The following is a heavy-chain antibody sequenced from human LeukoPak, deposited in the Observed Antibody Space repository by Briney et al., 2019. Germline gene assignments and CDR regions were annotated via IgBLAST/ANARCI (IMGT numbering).Heavy chain of an antibody. CDR2: INPSGGST. CDR1: GYTFTSYY. D-gene: IGHD3-22*01. Sequence: VASVKVSCKASGYTFTSYYMHWVRQAPGQGLEWMGIINPSGGSTSYAQKFKGRVTMTRDMSTSTVYMELSSLRSEDTAVYYCASHSSGEFDYWGQGTLVTVSS. V-gene: IGHV1-46*01. CDR3: ASHSSGEFDY. J-gene: IGHJ4*02.